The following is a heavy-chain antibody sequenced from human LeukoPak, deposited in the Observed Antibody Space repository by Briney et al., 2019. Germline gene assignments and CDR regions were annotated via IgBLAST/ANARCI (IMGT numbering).Heavy chain of an antibody. CDR1: GGSFSGYY. V-gene: IGHV4-34*01. CDR3: ARVLQQYYYYYMDV. CDR2: INHSGST. J-gene: IGHJ6*03. D-gene: IGHD3-10*01. Sequence: SETLSLTCAVYGGSFSGYYWSWIRQPPGKGLEWIGEINHSGSTNYNPSLKSRVTISVGTSKNQFSLKLSSVTAADTAVYYCARVLQQYYYYYMDVWGKGTTVTVSS.